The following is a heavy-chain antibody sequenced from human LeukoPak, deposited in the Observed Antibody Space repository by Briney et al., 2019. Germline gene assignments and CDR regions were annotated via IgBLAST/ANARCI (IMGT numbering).Heavy chain of an antibody. Sequence: GGSLRLSCEASGFTFKNAWMSWVRQAPGKGLEWVANIKQDGSEKYYVDSVKGRFTISRDNAKNSLYLQMNSLRAEDTAVYYCARTYWYSSSWYGDYWGQGTLVTVSS. CDR3: ARTYWYSSSWYGDY. D-gene: IGHD6-13*01. J-gene: IGHJ4*02. CDR2: IKQDGSEK. CDR1: GFTFKNAW. V-gene: IGHV3-7*01.